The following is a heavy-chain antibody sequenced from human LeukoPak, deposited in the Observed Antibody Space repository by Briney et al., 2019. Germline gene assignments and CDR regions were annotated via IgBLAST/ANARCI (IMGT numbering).Heavy chain of an antibody. Sequence: GGSLRLSCAASGFTFSNHGMNWVRQAPGEGLEWVSGISPSGDITYYADSVKGRFTISRDNSKNTLYLEVISLTAEDTAVYYCAKDDAWLRFGEWSQGTLVTVSS. V-gene: IGHV3-23*01. CDR1: GFTFSNHG. CDR2: ISPSGDIT. CDR3: AKDDAWLRFGE. D-gene: IGHD3-10*01. J-gene: IGHJ4*02.